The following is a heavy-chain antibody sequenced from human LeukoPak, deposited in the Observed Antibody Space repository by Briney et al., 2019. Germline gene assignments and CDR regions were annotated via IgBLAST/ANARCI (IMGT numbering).Heavy chain of an antibody. CDR2: ISSSSSYI. CDR1: GLTFSSYS. V-gene: IGHV3-21*01. Sequence: PGGSLRLSCAASGLTFSSYSMNWVRQAPGKGLEWVSSISSSSSYIYYADSVKGRFTISRDNAKNSLYLQMNSLRAEDTAVYYCARDYYGSGSYSWFDPWGQGTLVTVSS. J-gene: IGHJ5*02. D-gene: IGHD3-10*01. CDR3: ARDYYGSGSYSWFDP.